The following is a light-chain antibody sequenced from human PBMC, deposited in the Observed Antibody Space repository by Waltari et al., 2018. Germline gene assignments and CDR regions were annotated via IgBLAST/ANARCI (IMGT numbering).Light chain of an antibody. CDR2: DAS. J-gene: IGKJ4*01. Sequence: DIQMTQFPSTLSASVGDRVTITCRPSQTISSWLAWYQQKPGKAPNLLIYDASSLESGVPSRFSGSGSGTEFTLTISSLQPDDFAIYYCQQYNSYLRTFGGGTKVEIK. V-gene: IGKV1-5*01. CDR1: QTISSW. CDR3: QQYNSYLRT.